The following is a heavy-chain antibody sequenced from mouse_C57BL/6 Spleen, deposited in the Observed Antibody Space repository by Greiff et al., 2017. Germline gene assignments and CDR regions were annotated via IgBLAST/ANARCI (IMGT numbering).Heavy chain of an antibody. Sequence: EVQLQQSGPELVKPGASVKISCKASGYSFTDYNMNWVKQSNGKSLEWIGVINPKDGTTSSNQKFKGKATLSADQSPSTAYMQLNSLTSEDSAVYYCAIPNPRYYYSSSYAMDYWGPGTSVTVSS. CDR2: INPKDGTT. CDR3: AIPNPRYYYSSSYAMDY. CDR1: GYSFTDYN. V-gene: IGHV1-39*01. D-gene: IGHD1-1*01. J-gene: IGHJ4*01.